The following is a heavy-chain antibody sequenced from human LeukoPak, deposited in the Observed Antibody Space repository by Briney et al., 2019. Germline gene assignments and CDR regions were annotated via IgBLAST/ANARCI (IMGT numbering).Heavy chain of an antibody. V-gene: IGHV1-69*01. J-gene: IGHJ4*02. CDR1: GGTFSSYA. CDR3: ASEGRGYSYGHNFDY. Sequence: GASLKVSCKASGGTFSSYAISWVRQAPGQGLEWMGGIIPIFGTANYAQTFQGRVTITADESTSTAYMELSSLRSEDTAVYYCASEGRGYSYGHNFDYWGQGTLVTVSS. D-gene: IGHD5-18*01. CDR2: IIPIFGTA.